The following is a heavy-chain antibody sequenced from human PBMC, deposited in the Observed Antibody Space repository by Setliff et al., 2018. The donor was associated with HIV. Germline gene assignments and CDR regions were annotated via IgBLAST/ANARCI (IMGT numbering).Heavy chain of an antibody. Sequence: KLPETLSLTCTASGGPISSSSYYWGWIRQSPGKGLEWIGSIYYSGSTYYNPSLKSRVTMSVDTSKNQLSLKLNSVTAADTAVYYCARRGGRGLRRYYMDVWGKGTTVTVSS. J-gene: IGHJ6*03. CDR2: IYYSGST. V-gene: IGHV4-39*01. D-gene: IGHD3-10*01. CDR1: GGPISSSSYY. CDR3: ARRGGRGLRRYYMDV.